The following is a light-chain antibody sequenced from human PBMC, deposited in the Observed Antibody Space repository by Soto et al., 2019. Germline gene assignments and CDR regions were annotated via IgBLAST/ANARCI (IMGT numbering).Light chain of an antibody. CDR2: YDS. V-gene: IGLV3-21*04. J-gene: IGLJ3*02. Sequence: SYELTQPPSVSVAPGKTPRITCGGNNIGSKSVHWYQQKPGQAPVLVIYYDSDRPSGIPERFSGSNSGNTATLTISRVEAGDEADYYCQVWDSSSDHWVFGGGTKLTVL. CDR1: NIGSKS. CDR3: QVWDSSSDHWV.